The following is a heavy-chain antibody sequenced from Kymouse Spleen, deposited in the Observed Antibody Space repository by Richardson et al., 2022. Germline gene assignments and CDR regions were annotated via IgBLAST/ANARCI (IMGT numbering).Heavy chain of an antibody. CDR2: IKQDGSEK. J-gene: IGHJ4*02. V-gene: IGHV3-7*01. CDR1: GFTFSSYW. CDR3: AREDNWNYVGYFDY. Sequence: EVQLVESGGGLVQPGGSLRLSCAASGFTFSSYWMSWVRQAPGKGLEWVANIKQDGSEKYYVDSVKGRFTISRDNAKNSLYLQMNSLRAEDTAVYYCAREDNWNYVGYFDYWGQGTLVTVSS. D-gene: IGHD1-7*01.